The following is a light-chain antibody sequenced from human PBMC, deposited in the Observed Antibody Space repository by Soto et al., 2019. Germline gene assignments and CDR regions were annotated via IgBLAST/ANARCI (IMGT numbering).Light chain of an antibody. V-gene: IGKV3-15*01. CDR3: QQSSNWPRT. J-gene: IGKJ1*01. Sequence: EIVMTQSPATLSVSPGERVTLSCRASQFISNSLAWYQQRPGQPPRLLIYGASTRAAGISARFSGSGSGTEFTLTISSLQSEDFAVYYCQQSSNWPRTF. CDR2: GAS. CDR1: QFISNS.